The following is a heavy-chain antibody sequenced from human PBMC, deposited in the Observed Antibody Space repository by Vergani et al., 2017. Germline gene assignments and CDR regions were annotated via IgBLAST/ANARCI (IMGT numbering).Heavy chain of an antibody. Sequence: EVQLVESGGGLVKPGGSLGLSCAASGFTFSSYSMNWVRQAPGKGLEWVSSISSSSSYIYYADSVKGRFTISRDNAKNSLYLQMNSLRAEDTAVYYCARERKFYDSRGEDYWGQGTLVTVSS. D-gene: IGHD3-22*01. V-gene: IGHV3-21*01. CDR3: ARERKFYDSRGEDY. CDR1: GFTFSSYS. J-gene: IGHJ4*02. CDR2: ISSSSSYI.